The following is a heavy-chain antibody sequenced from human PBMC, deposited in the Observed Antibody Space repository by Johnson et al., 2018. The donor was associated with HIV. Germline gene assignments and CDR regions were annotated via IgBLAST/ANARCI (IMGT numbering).Heavy chain of an antibody. CDR2: FHSGGST. J-gene: IGHJ3*02. CDR3: VTLVVAPPFDI. CDR1: GFTVSSNY. V-gene: IGHV3-66*01. Sequence: VQLVESGGGLVQPGGSLRLSCAASGFTVSSNYMSWVRQAPGKGLEWVSVFHSGGSTYYADSVTGRFTISRDNSKNTLYLQMNSLRAEDTAVYYCVTLVVAPPFDIWGQGTMVTVSS. D-gene: IGHD2-15*01.